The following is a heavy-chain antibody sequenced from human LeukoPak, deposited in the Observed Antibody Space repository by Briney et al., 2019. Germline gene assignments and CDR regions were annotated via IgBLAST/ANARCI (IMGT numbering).Heavy chain of an antibody. CDR1: GGSISSSSYH. J-gene: IGHJ5*02. Sequence: SETLSLTCTVSGGSISSSSYHWGWIRQPTGKGLEWIGSIYYSGSTYYNPSLKSRVTISVDTSKNQFSLKLSSVTAADTAVYYCAREGADTAMVTGWFDPWGQGTLVTVSS. D-gene: IGHD5-18*01. V-gene: IGHV4-39*07. CDR2: IYYSGST. CDR3: AREGADTAMVTGWFDP.